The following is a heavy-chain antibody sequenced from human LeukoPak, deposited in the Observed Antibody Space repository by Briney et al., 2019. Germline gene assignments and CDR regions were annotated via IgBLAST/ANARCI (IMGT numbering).Heavy chain of an antibody. Sequence: ASVKVSCKASGYTFTSYYMHWVRQAPGQGLEWMGIINPSGGSTSYAQKFQGRVTMTRDMSTSAVYMELSSLRSEDTAVYYCAANYGGNQYYFDYWGQGTLVTVSS. V-gene: IGHV1-46*01. D-gene: IGHD4-23*01. J-gene: IGHJ4*02. CDR3: AANYGGNQYYFDY. CDR1: GYTFTSYY. CDR2: INPSGGST.